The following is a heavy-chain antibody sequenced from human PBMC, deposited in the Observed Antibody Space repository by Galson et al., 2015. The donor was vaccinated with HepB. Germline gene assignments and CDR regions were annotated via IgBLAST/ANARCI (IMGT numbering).Heavy chain of an antibody. CDR3: ARGRGCSSTSCTYGMDV. CDR1: GFTFSSYS. V-gene: IGHV3-21*01. D-gene: IGHD2-2*01. Sequence: SLRLSCAASGFTFSSYSMNWVRQAPGKGLEWVSSISSSSSYIYYADSVKGRFTISRDNAKNSLYLQMNSLRAEDTAVYYCARGRGCSSTSCTYGMDVWGQGTTVTVSS. J-gene: IGHJ6*02. CDR2: ISSSSSYI.